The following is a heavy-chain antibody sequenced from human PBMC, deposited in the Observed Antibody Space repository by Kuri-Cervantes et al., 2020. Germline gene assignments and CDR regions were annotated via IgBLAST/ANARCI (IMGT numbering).Heavy chain of an antibody. Sequence: GSLRLSCTVSGGSISSSSYYWGWIRQPPGKGLEWIGSIYYSGSTYYNPSLKSRVTISVDTSKNQFSLKLSSVTAADTAVYYCARGRGGVVGATYFDYWGQGTLVTVSS. D-gene: IGHD1-26*01. CDR1: GGSISSSSYY. V-gene: IGHV4-39*07. CDR3: ARGRGGVVGATYFDY. CDR2: IYYSGST. J-gene: IGHJ4*02.